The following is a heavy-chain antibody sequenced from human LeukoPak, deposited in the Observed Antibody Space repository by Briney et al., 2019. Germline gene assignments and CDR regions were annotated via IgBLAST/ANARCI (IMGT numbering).Heavy chain of an antibody. D-gene: IGHD3-10*01. CDR1: GFTFSSSA. V-gene: IGHV3-7*01. J-gene: IGHJ4*02. Sequence: GGSLRLSCAASGFTFSSSAMNWVRQAPGKGLECVANIKEDGREKYYVDSVKGRFTISRDNAKNSLHLQMSSLRAEDTAVYYCARGGRPDYWGQGTLVTVSS. CDR3: ARGGRPDY. CDR2: IKEDGREK.